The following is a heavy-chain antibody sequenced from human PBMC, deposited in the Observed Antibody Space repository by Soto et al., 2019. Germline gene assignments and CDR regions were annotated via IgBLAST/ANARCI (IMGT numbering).Heavy chain of an antibody. V-gene: IGHV4-38-2*01. D-gene: IGHD6-19*01. CDR1: GYSLSRGYY. CDR3: ARRAVAGPFDY. CDR2: IYHSGST. J-gene: IGHJ4*02. Sequence: PSETLSLTCAVSGYSLSRGYYWGWIRQPPGKGLEWIGSIYHSGSTYYNPSLKSRVTISVDTSKNQFSLKLSSVTAADTAVYYCARRAVAGPFDYGGQGTLVTVSS.